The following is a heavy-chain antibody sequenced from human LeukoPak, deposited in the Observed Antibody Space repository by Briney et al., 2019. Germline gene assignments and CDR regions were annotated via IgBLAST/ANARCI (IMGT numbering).Heavy chain of an antibody. V-gene: IGHV1-8*01. Sequence: GASVKVSCKASGYTFTSYDINWVRQATGQGLEWMGWMNPNSGNTGYAQKFQGRVTMTRNTSISTAYMELSSLRAEDTAVYYCAKAGGGSCSGGSCPNWFDPWGQGTLVTVSS. CDR1: GYTFTSYD. J-gene: IGHJ5*02. D-gene: IGHD2-15*01. CDR3: AKAGGGSCSGGSCPNWFDP. CDR2: MNPNSGNT.